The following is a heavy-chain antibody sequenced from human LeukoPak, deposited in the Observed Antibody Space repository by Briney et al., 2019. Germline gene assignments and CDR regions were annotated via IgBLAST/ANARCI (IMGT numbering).Heavy chain of an antibody. CDR3: ARMGRGLSPYRYYSMDV. CDR2: IYYSGST. Sequence: SETLSLTCTVSGGSISSYYWSWIRQPPGKGLEWIGYIYYSGSTNYNPSLKSRVTISVDTSKNQFSLKLSSVTAADTAVYYCARMGRGLSPYRYYSMDVWGKGTTVTVSS. J-gene: IGHJ6*03. V-gene: IGHV4-59*01. D-gene: IGHD5-12*01. CDR1: GGSISSYY.